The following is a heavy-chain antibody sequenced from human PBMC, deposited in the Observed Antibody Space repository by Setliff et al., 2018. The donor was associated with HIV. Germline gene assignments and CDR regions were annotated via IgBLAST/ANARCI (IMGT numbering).Heavy chain of an antibody. D-gene: IGHD1-26*01. Sequence: PGGSLRLSCAASGFTFSSYWMSWVRQAPGKGLEWVANIKQDGSEKYYVDSVMGRFTISRDNAKNSLYLQMNSLRADDTAVYFCARPTNIDTLYYGSQTFYMYYYGLDVWGQGTTVTVSS. CDR1: GFTFSSYW. J-gene: IGHJ6*02. CDR2: IKQDGSEK. CDR3: ARPTNIDTLYYGSQTFYMYYYGLDV. V-gene: IGHV3-7*01.